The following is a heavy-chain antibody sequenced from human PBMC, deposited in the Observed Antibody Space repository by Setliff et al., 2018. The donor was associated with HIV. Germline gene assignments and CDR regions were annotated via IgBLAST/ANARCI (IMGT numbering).Heavy chain of an antibody. J-gene: IGHJ4*02. V-gene: IGHV4-4*07. CDR2: MYSSGTT. Sequence: SETLSLTCSVSGGSISSYYWNWIRQPAGKGLEWIGRMYSSGTTNYNPSLKSRVIMSVDTSKSQFSLNLTSVTAADTAVYYCAREGSSISPIPLWGQGTLVTVSS. D-gene: IGHD2-2*01. CDR1: GGSISSYY. CDR3: AREGSSISPIPL.